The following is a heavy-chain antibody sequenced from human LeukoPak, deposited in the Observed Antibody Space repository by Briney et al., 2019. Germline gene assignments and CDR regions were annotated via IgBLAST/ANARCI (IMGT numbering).Heavy chain of an antibody. CDR1: GFTFSSYE. Sequence: GGSLRLSCAASGFTFSSYEMNWVRQAPGKGLEWVSYISSSGSTIYYADSVKGRFTISRDNAKDSLYLQMHSLRAEDTAVYYCAELGITMIGGVWGKGTTVTISS. CDR3: AELGITMIGGV. V-gene: IGHV3-48*03. CDR2: ISSSGSTI. D-gene: IGHD3-10*02. J-gene: IGHJ6*04.